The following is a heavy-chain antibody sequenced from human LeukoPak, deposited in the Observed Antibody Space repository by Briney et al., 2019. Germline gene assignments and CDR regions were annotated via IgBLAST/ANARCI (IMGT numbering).Heavy chain of an antibody. CDR3: ANHRTPDRYHWNYFDY. CDR1: GFTFRNSA. Sequence: GGSLRLSCAASGFTFRNSAMSWVRQAPGTGLEWVSSIGGHVHSTYYADSVIGRFTVSRDDSKNTLYLQMNSLRADDTAIYYCANHRTPDRYHWNYFDYWGQKTRLRVSS. V-gene: IGHV3-23*01. CDR2: IGGHVHST. J-gene: IGHJ4*02. D-gene: IGHD1-20*01.